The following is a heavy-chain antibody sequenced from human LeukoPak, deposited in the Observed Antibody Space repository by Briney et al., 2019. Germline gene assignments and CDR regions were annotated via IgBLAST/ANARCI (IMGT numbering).Heavy chain of an antibody. V-gene: IGHV1-24*01. J-gene: IGHJ4*02. CDR3: ATDQIGGPYDSGSWLFDY. CDR1: GYTFTGYY. D-gene: IGHD1-26*01. Sequence: RASVKVSCKASGYTFTGYYMHWVRRAPGKGLEWMGGFDPEDGETIYAQKFQGGVTMTEDTSTDTAYMELSSLRSEDTAVYYCATDQIGGPYDSGSWLFDYWGQGTLVTVSS. CDR2: FDPEDGET.